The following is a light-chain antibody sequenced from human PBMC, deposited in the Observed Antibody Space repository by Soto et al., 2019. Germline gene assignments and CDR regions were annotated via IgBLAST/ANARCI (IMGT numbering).Light chain of an antibody. V-gene: IGLV2-8*01. CDR1: SSDIGGYNS. CDR2: DVT. CDR3: SSYTDRKHLV. J-gene: IGLJ1*01. Sequence: QSVLTQSPAASGSPGQSVTISCTVTSSDIGGYNSVSWYQQHPGKAPKVMIYDVTKRPSGVPDRFSGSKSGNTASLTVSALQAEDEADYYCSSYTDRKHLVFGTGTQLTVL.